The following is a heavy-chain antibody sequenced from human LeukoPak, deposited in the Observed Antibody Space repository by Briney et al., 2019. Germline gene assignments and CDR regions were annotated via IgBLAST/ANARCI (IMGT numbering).Heavy chain of an antibody. CDR2: IDPSDSYT. CDR1: GYSFTSYW. V-gene: IGHV5-10-1*01. CDR3: ARRRGTITVTTYYYYGMDV. J-gene: IGHJ6*02. Sequence: PGGSLRLSCKGSGYSFTSYWISWVRQMPGKGLEWMGRIDPSDSYTNYSPSFQGHVTISADKSISTAYLQWSSLKASDTAMYYCARRRGTITVTTYYYYGMDVWGQGTTVTVSS. D-gene: IGHD4-17*01.